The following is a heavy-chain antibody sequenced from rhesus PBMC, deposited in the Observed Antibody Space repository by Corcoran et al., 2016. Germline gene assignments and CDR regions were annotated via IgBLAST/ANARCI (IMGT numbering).Heavy chain of an antibody. CDR3: ARGIWYSSWHHFDY. CDR1: GFSLTTSGRG. D-gene: IGHD6-13*01. J-gene: IGHJ4*01. CDR2: IYWDDDK. Sequence: QVTLKASGPALVKPTQTLTLTCTFSGFSLTTSGRGVGCLRTHPGKALERLALIYWDDDKRYSTSLKSKLTISKDTSKNQVVLTMTNMDPMDTATYYCARGIWYSSWHHFDYWGQGVLVTVSS. V-gene: IGHV2-152*01.